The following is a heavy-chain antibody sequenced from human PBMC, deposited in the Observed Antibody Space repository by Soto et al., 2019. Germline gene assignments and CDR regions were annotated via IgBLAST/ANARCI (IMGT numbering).Heavy chain of an antibody. CDR2: ISHSGSAI. J-gene: IGHJ4*02. Sequence: EVQLVESGGGLVQPGGSLRLSCAASGFTFSSYEMNWVRRAPGKGLEWVSYISHSGSAIHYADSVKGRFTISRDNAKNSLYLQLNSLRAEDTAVYYCARTSYDFWSGYSPFDSWGQGTLVTVSS. CDR1: GFTFSSYE. CDR3: ARTSYDFWSGYSPFDS. V-gene: IGHV3-48*03. D-gene: IGHD3-3*01.